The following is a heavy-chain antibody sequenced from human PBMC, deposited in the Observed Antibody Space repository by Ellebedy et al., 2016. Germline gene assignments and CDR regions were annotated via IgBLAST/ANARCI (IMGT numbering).Heavy chain of an antibody. CDR3: ARADTAMARKGVY. D-gene: IGHD5-18*01. CDR1: GFTFSSHA. J-gene: IGHJ4*02. Sequence: GGSLRLSCVASGFTFSSHAMNWVRQAPGKGLEWVSVIYSGGNTYYADSVKGRFTISRDNSKNTLYLQMNSLRAEDTAVYYCARADTAMARKGVYWGQGTLVTVSS. V-gene: IGHV3-66*02. CDR2: IYSGGNT.